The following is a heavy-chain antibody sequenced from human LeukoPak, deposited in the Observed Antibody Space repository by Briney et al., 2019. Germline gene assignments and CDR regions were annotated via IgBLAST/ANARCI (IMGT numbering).Heavy chain of an antibody. V-gene: IGHV3-48*03. Sequence: GGSLRLSCAASGFTFSSCEMNWVRQAPGKGLEWVSYISSSGSTIYYADSVKGRFTISRDNAKNSLYPQMNSLRAEDTAVYYCAIVRWLRRFLDYWGQGTLVTVSS. CDR2: ISSSGSTI. J-gene: IGHJ4*02. CDR1: GFTFSSCE. D-gene: IGHD4-17*01. CDR3: AIVRWLRRFLDY.